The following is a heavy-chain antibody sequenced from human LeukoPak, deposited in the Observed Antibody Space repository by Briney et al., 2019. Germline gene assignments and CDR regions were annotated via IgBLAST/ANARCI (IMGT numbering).Heavy chain of an antibody. CDR3: AAPGASGFVGDFWSGPLDF. Sequence: AASLTLSCRASGYTITSHYRHWIRQPPGQGLEWMGIINPSAGTTSYPQKGQGRFTMTRDTSASIVYMELSSLRSEDTAVYSCAAPGASGFVGDFWSGPLDFWGQGTLVTVSS. CDR1: GYTITSHY. V-gene: IGHV1-46*01. J-gene: IGHJ4*02. CDR2: INPSAGTT. D-gene: IGHD3-3*01.